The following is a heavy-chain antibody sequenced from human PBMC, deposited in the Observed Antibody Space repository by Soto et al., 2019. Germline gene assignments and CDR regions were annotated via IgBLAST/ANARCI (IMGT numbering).Heavy chain of an antibody. CDR2: INHSGST. J-gene: IGHJ4*02. D-gene: IGHD5-12*01. CDR3: ARLKGPAYSGYESDY. CDR1: GGSFSGYY. V-gene: IGHV4-34*01. Sequence: SETLSLTCAVYGGSFSGYYWSWIRQPPGKGLEWIGEINHSGSTNYNPSLKSRVTISVDTSKNQFSLKLSSVTAADTAVYYCARLKGPAYSGYESDYWGQGTLVTVSS.